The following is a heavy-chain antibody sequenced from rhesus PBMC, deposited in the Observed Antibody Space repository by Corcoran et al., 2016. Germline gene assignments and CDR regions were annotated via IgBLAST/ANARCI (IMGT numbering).Heavy chain of an antibody. CDR2: INGNSGST. Sequence: QVQLLESGPGLVKPSETLSLTCGVSVDSFSGYWWSWIRQPPGKGLEGIGEINGNSGSTNYNPSLKSRVTISKDAYKNQFSLKRTSVTAADTAVYHCARSAAGCDFWGQGVLVTVSS. J-gene: IGHJ4*01. V-gene: IGHV4-80*01. D-gene: IGHD6-31*01. CDR3: ARSAAGCDF. CDR1: VDSFSGYW.